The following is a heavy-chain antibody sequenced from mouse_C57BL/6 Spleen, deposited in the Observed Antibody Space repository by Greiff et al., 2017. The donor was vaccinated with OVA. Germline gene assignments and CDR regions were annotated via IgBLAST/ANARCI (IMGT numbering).Heavy chain of an antibody. Sequence: EVQLQQSGPGLVKPSQSLSLTCSVTGYSITSGYYWNWIRQFPGNKLEWMGYISYDGSNNYNPSLKNRISITRDTSKNQLFLKLNSVTTEDTATYYCASYYGGYFDVWGTGTTVTVSS. J-gene: IGHJ1*03. CDR1: GYSITSGYY. CDR2: ISYDGSN. V-gene: IGHV3-6*01. D-gene: IGHD1-1*01. CDR3: ASYYGGYFDV.